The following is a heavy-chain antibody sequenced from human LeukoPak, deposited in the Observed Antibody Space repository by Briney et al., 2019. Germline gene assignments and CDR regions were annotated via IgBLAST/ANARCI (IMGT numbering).Heavy chain of an antibody. V-gene: IGHV1-18*01. CDR1: GYTFTSYG. Sequence: ASVKVSCKASGYTFTSYGISWVRQAPGQGREWMGWISAYNGNTNYAHKLQGRVTMTTDTSTSTAYMELRSLRSDDTAVYYCARSYCSGGSCYPLPYYYYYYMDVWGKGTTVTVSS. D-gene: IGHD2-15*01. CDR3: ARSYCSGGSCYPLPYYYYYYMDV. J-gene: IGHJ6*03. CDR2: ISAYNGNT.